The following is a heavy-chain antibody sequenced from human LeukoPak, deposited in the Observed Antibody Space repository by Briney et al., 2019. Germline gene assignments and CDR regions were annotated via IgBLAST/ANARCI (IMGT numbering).Heavy chain of an antibody. Sequence: GGSLRLSCAASGFTFSSYEMNWVRQAPGKGLEWVSYICSSGSTIYYAASVKGRFTISRDNAKNSLYLQMNSLRAEDTAVYYCAREPGITMIVPVRFDPWGQGTLVTVSS. CDR1: GFTFSSYE. D-gene: IGHD3-22*01. CDR3: AREPGITMIVPVRFDP. V-gene: IGHV3-48*03. CDR2: ICSSGSTI. J-gene: IGHJ5*02.